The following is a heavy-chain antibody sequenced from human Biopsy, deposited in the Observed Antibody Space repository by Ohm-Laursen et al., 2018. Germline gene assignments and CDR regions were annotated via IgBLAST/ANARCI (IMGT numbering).Heavy chain of an antibody. CDR2: IKHSGST. Sequence: SQTLSLTCAVYVGSFSGYYWSWIRQPPGKGLEWIGEIKHSGSTNYNPSLKSRVTISVDTSKNQFSLKLSSVTAADTAVYYCARLGSGDYFPTFFDFWGQGALVTVSS. D-gene: IGHD5-12*01. CDR3: ARLGSGDYFPTFFDF. J-gene: IGHJ4*02. V-gene: IGHV4-34*09. CDR1: VGSFSGYY.